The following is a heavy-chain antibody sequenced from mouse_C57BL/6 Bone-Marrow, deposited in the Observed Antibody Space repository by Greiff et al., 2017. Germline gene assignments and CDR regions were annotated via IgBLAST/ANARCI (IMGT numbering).Heavy chain of an antibody. CDR1: GFTFSDYY. J-gene: IGHJ2*01. Sequence: EVHLVESEGGLVQPGSSMKLSCTASGFTFSDYYMAWVRQVPEKGLEWVANINYDGSSTYYLDSLKSRLIISRDNAKNILYLQMSSLKSEDTATYYCARVKSTMITTREVYFDYWGQGTTLTVSS. D-gene: IGHD2-4*01. V-gene: IGHV5-16*01. CDR3: ARVKSTMITTREVYFDY. CDR2: INYDGSST.